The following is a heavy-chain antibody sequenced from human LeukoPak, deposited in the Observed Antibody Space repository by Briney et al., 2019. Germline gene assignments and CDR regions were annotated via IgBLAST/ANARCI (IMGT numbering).Heavy chain of an antibody. Sequence: PGGSLRLSCAASGFTFSSYWMHWVRQAPGKGLEWVSAISGSGGSTYYADSVKGRFTISRDNSKNTLYLQMNSLRAEDTAVYYCAKVFLGVVVPPPYYFDYWGQGTLVTVSS. CDR1: GFTFSSYW. D-gene: IGHD2-2*01. J-gene: IGHJ4*02. V-gene: IGHV3-23*01. CDR2: ISGSGGST. CDR3: AKVFLGVVVPPPYYFDY.